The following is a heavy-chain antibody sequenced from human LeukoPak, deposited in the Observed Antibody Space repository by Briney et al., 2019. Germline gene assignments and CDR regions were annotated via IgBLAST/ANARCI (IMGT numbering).Heavy chain of an antibody. CDR1: GFTFSSYA. Sequence: QSGGSLRLSWAASGFTFSSYAMSWVRQAPGKGLEWVSAISGSGGSTYYADSVRGRFTISRDDSKNTVNLQLNSLRAEDTAVYYCAKVGWGWLQSNFDYWGQGTLVIVSS. V-gene: IGHV3-23*01. J-gene: IGHJ4*02. CDR2: ISGSGGST. D-gene: IGHD5-24*01. CDR3: AKVGWGWLQSNFDY.